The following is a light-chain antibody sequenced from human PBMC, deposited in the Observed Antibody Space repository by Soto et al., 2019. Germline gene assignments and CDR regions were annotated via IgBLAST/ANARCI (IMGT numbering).Light chain of an antibody. J-gene: IGLJ1*01. V-gene: IGLV2-11*01. Sequence: QSALTQPRSVSGSPGQSVTISCTGTSTDVGGYNYVSWYQQHPSKVPKLMLYDVSKRPSGVPDRFSGSKSGNTASLTISGLQAGDEADYYCCSYAGRDTLYVFGSGTKLTVL. CDR3: CSYAGRDTLYV. CDR1: STDVGGYNY. CDR2: DVS.